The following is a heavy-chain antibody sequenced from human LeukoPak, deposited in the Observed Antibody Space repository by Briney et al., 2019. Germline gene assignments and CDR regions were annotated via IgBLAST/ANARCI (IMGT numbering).Heavy chain of an antibody. V-gene: IGHV3-48*03. CDR2: ISTGGTTK. J-gene: IGHJ3*01. Sequence: GVSLRLSCAASGFTFSNYEMNWVRQAPGKGLEWVSYISTGGTTKDYADSVKGRVTISRDNAKNSLFLQMNSLRAEDTATYYCARSFDVWGRGTMVTVS. CDR3: ARSFDV. CDR1: GFTFSNYE.